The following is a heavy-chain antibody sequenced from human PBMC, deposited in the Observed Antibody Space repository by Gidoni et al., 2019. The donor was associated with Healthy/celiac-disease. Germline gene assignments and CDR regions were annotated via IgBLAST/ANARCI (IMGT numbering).Heavy chain of an antibody. D-gene: IGHD2-2*01. CDR3: AVVVPAAISPAEKYFQH. J-gene: IGHJ1*01. Sequence: QVQLVQSGAEVKKPGASVKVSCKASGYTFTSYDINWVRQATGQGLEWMGWMNPNSGNTGYAQKFQGRVTMTRNTSISTAYMELSSLRSEDTAVYYCAVVVPAAISPAEKYFQHWGQGTLVTVSS. CDR1: GYTFTSYD. V-gene: IGHV1-8*01. CDR2: MNPNSGNT.